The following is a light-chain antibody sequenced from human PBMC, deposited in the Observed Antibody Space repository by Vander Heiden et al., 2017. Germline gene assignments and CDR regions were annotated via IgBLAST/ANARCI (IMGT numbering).Light chain of an antibody. J-gene: IGKJ1*01. Sequence: DIQMTQSHSTLSASVGDRVTITCRASQSISSWLDWYQQKPGKAPKLLIYKASSLESGVPSRFSGSGYGTEFTLTISSLQPDDFATYYCQQYNSYPPWTFGQGTKVEIK. V-gene: IGKV1-5*03. CDR3: QQYNSYPPWT. CDR2: KAS. CDR1: QSISSW.